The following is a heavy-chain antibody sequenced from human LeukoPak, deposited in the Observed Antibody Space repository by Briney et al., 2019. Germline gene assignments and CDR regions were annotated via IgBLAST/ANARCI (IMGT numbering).Heavy chain of an antibody. J-gene: IGHJ4*02. CDR1: GLTVSNNY. CDR2: IYSGGST. Sequence: RGSLRLSCAVSGLTVSNNYMSWVRQAPGKGLEWVSVIYSGGSTYYADSVKGRFTISRDNSKNTVYLQMNSLRDEDTAVYYCARNVGYWGQGTLVTASS. V-gene: IGHV3-53*01. D-gene: IGHD1-26*01. CDR3: ARNVGY.